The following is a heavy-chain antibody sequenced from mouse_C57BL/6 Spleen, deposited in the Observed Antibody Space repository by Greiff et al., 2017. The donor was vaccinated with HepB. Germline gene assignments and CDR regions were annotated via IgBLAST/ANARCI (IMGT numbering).Heavy chain of an antibody. CDR1: GFTFSDYY. CDR3: AIRGNMGARDY. Sequence: EVKLVESGGGLVQPGGSLKLSCAASGFTFSDYYMYWVRQTPEKRLEWVAYISNGGGSTYYPDTVKGRFTISRDNAKNTLYLQMSRLKCEDTAIYYCAIRGNMGARDYWGKGTSVTVSS. D-gene: IGHD1-1*02. V-gene: IGHV5-12*01. J-gene: IGHJ4*01. CDR2: ISNGGGST.